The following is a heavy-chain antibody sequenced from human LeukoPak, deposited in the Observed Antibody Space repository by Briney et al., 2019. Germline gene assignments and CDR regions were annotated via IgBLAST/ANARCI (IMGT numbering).Heavy chain of an antibody. CDR1: GGSISSGSYY. CDR2: IYTSGST. CDR3: ARGVPDYYGSGSYYNWFDP. Sequence: SQTLSLTCTGSGGSISSGSYYWSWIRQPARKGLEWIGRIYTSGSTNYNPSLKSRVTISVDTSKNQFSLKLSSVTAVDKAVSYCARGVPDYYGSGSYYNWFDPWGQGTLVTVSS. V-gene: IGHV4-61*02. D-gene: IGHD3-10*01. J-gene: IGHJ5*02.